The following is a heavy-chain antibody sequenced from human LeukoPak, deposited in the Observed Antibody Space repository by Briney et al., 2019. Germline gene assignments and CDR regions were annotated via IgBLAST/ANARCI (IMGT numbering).Heavy chain of an antibody. CDR2: IYHRGST. CDR1: GGSISSGGYS. V-gene: IGHV4-30-2*05. D-gene: IGHD6-13*01. J-gene: IGHJ4*02. CDR3: ARTNVDSSSWYRTHFDY. Sequence: PSETLSLTCAVSGGSISSGGYSWSWIRQPPGKGLEWIGYIYHRGSTYYNPSLKSRVTISVDTSKNQFSLKLSSVAAADTAVYYCARTNVDSSSWYRTHFDYWGQGTLVTVSS.